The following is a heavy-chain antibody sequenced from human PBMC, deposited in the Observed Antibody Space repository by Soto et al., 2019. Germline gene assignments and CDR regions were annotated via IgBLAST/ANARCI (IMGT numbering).Heavy chain of an antibody. Sequence: SVKVSCKAPGYTFTSYDINWLRQATGQGLEWMGWMNPNSGNTGYAQKFQGRVTMTRNTSISTAYMELSSLRSEDTAVYYCAREDPGTGAFDIWGQGTMVTVSS. CDR1: GYTFTSYD. J-gene: IGHJ3*02. D-gene: IGHD6-13*01. CDR3: AREDPGTGAFDI. V-gene: IGHV1-8*01. CDR2: MNPNSGNT.